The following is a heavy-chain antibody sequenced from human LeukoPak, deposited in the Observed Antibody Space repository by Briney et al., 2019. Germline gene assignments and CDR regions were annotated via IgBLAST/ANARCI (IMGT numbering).Heavy chain of an antibody. D-gene: IGHD5-18*01. CDR1: GFTDSSYS. Sequence: GGSLRLSCAASGFTDSSYSMNLVRQAPGKGLEWVSSISSSSSYIYYADSVKGRFTISRDNAKNSLYLQMNSLRAEDTAVYYCARDREAAAVDTAMVRSFDYWGQGTLVTVSS. V-gene: IGHV3-21*01. CDR3: ARDREAAAVDTAMVRSFDY. J-gene: IGHJ4*02. CDR2: ISSSSSYI.